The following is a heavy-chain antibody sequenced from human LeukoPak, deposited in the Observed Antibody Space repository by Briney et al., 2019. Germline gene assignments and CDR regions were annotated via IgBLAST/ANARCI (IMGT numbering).Heavy chain of an antibody. Sequence: ASVKVSCKASGYTFTSYDINWVRQATGQGLEWMGWMNPNSGNTGYAQKFQGRGTMTRNTSISTAYMELSSLRSEDTAVYYCARSARGRAREYYFDYWGQGTLVTVSS. CDR3: ARSARGRAREYYFDY. V-gene: IGHV1-8*01. CDR2: MNPNSGNT. CDR1: GYTFTSYD. J-gene: IGHJ4*02. D-gene: IGHD2/OR15-2a*01.